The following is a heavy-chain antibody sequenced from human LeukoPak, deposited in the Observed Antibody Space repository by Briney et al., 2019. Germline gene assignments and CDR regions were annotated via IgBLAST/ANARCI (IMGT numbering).Heavy chain of an antibody. V-gene: IGHV3-74*01. Sequence: PGGSLRLSCAVSGFTFSNSWMHWVRQAPGKGLVWVSRINFDGGTTNYADSVKGRFTISRDNAKNTLYLQMNSLRAEDTAVYYCFNIPAGGGQGTLVTVSS. D-gene: IGHD2-2*01. CDR1: GFTFSNSW. CDR3: FNIPAG. J-gene: IGHJ4*02. CDR2: INFDGGTT.